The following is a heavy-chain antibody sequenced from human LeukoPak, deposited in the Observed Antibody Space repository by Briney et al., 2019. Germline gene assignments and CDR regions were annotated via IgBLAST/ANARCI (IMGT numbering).Heavy chain of an antibody. V-gene: IGHV5-51*01. D-gene: IGHD4-17*01. CDR2: IYPGDSDT. CDR3: ARQGDIDYGAQADYYYYMDV. Sequence: GESLKISCKGSGYSFTSYWIGWVRQMPGKGLEWMGIIYPGDSDTRYSPSFQGQVTISADKSISTAYLQWSSLKASDTAMYYCARQGDIDYGAQADYYYYMDVWGKGTTVTVSS. J-gene: IGHJ6*03. CDR1: GYSFTSYW.